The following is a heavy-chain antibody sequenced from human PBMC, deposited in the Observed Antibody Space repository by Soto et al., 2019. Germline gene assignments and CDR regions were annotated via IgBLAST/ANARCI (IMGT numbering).Heavy chain of an antibody. CDR1: GGSFSGYY. Sequence: SETLSLTCAVYGGSFSGYYWSWIRQPPGKGLEWIGEINHSGSTNYNPSLKSRVTISVDTSKNQFSLKLSSVTAADTAVYYCARGAIPVNFDYWGQGTLVTVS. V-gene: IGHV4-34*01. J-gene: IGHJ4*02. CDR3: ARGAIPVNFDY. CDR2: INHSGST.